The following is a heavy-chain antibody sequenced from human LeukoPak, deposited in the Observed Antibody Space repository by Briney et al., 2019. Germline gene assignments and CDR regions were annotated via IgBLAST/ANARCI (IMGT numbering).Heavy chain of an antibody. CDR2: INPNSGGT. D-gene: IGHD6-19*01. J-gene: IGHJ4*02. CDR1: GYTFTGYY. V-gene: IGHV1-2*02. Sequence: ASVKVSCKASGYTFTGYYMHWVRQAPGQGLEWMGWINPNSGGTNYAQKFQGRVTMTRDTSISTAYMELSRLRSDDTAVYYCARANSGWGGFDYWGQGTLVTVSS. CDR3: ARANSGWGGFDY.